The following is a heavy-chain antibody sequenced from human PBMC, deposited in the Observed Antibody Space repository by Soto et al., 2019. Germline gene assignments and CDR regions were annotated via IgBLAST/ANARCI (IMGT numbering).Heavy chain of an antibody. Sequence: PSETLSLTCAVYGGSFSGYYWSWIRQPPGKGLEWIGEINHSGSTNYNPSLKSRVTISVDTSKNQFSLKLSSVTAADTAVYYCARGGYYDFWSGYYPRPIDYWGQGTLVTVSS. CDR2: INHSGST. CDR1: GGSFSGYY. CDR3: ARGGYYDFWSGYYPRPIDY. J-gene: IGHJ4*02. D-gene: IGHD3-3*01. V-gene: IGHV4-34*01.